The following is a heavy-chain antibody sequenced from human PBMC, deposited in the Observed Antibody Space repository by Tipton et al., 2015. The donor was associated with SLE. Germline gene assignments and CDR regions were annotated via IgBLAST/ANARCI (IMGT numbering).Heavy chain of an antibody. V-gene: IGHV1-46*01. CDR2: VNPSGGGT. CDR1: GYTFSTYY. J-gene: IGHJ4*02. CDR3: ARTSWGTAVVDS. Sequence: QVQLVQSGAEVKKPGASVKVSCKTSGYTFSTYYIHWVRQAPGQGLEWMGIVNPSGGGTSYAQKLQGRLTMTTDTSTSTAYMELRRLRSDDTAVYYCARTSWGTAVVDSWGQGTLVTVSS. D-gene: IGHD6-19*01.